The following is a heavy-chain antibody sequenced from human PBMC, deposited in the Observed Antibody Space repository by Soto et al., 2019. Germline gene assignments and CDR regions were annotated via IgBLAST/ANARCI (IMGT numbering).Heavy chain of an antibody. CDR3: AKEGTYCSGGSCYYYYGMDV. Sequence: GGSLRLSCAASGFTFSSYAMSWVRQAPGKGLEWVSAISGSGGSTYYADSVKGRFTISRDNSKNTLYLQMNSLRAEDTAVYYCAKEGTYCSGGSCYYYYGMDVWGQGTTVTVSS. V-gene: IGHV3-23*01. CDR2: ISGSGGST. J-gene: IGHJ6*02. D-gene: IGHD2-15*01. CDR1: GFTFSSYA.